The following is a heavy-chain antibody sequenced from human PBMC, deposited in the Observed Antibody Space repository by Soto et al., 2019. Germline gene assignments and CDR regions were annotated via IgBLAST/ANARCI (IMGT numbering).Heavy chain of an antibody. Sequence: PSETLSLTCTVSGGSISSSSYYWSWIRQPPGKGLEWIGNIYYSGSTYYNPSLKSRVTISVDTSKNLFSLKLSSVTAADTAVYFCAREDDGGDRDYYGLDVWGQGTTVTVSS. V-gene: IGHV4-39*02. D-gene: IGHD2-21*02. CDR2: IYYSGST. CDR1: GGSISSSSYY. J-gene: IGHJ6*02. CDR3: AREDDGGDRDYYGLDV.